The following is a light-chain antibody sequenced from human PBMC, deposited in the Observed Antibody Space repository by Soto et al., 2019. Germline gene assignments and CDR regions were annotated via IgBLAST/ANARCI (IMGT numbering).Light chain of an antibody. CDR3: QQYAGSPIT. J-gene: IGKJ5*01. CDR2: GAS. Sequence: EIVLTQSPATLSLSPGERATLSCRASQGVSSYLAWYQQKPGQAPRLLIYGASSRATGIPDRFSGSGSGTDFTLTIRRLEPEDFALYYCQQYAGSPITFGQGTRLEIK. CDR1: QGVSSY. V-gene: IGKV3-20*01.